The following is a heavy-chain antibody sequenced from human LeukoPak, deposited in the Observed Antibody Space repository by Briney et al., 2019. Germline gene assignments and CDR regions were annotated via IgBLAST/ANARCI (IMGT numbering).Heavy chain of an antibody. V-gene: IGHV3-9*01. CDR1: GFTFEHYA. J-gene: IGHJ4*02. Sequence: SGGSLRLSCAASGFTFEHYAIHWVRQAPGKGLEWVSGISWNSGHIGYADSVKGRFTISRDNSKNTLYLQMNSLRAEDTAVYYCAKGATLIRGVIPFVDYWGQGTLVTVSS. CDR3: AKGATLIRGVIPFVDY. CDR2: ISWNSGHI. D-gene: IGHD3-10*01.